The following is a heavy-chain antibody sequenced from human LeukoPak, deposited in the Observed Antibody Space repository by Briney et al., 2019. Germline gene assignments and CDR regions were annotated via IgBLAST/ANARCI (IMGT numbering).Heavy chain of an antibody. CDR1: GFTFSSYA. CDR2: ISYDGSNK. J-gene: IGHJ4*02. D-gene: IGHD2-15*01. V-gene: IGHV3-30*04. CDR3: AKASKVVALATLFDY. Sequence: GRSLRLSCAASGFTFSSYAMHWVRQAPGKGLEWVAVISYDGSNKYYADSVKGRFTISRDNSKNTLYLQMNSLRAEDTAVYYCAKASKVVALATLFDYWGQGTLVTVSS.